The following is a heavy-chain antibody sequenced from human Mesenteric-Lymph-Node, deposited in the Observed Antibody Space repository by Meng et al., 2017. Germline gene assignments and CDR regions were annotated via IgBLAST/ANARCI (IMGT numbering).Heavy chain of an antibody. Sequence: SETLSLTCTVSGDSISNYYWSWIRLPPGKGLEWIGRIYTSGSTNYNPSLKSRVTMSVDTSKNQFSLKLSSVTAADTAVYYCARHYYDSSGYQLSLFDPWGQGTLVTVSS. V-gene: IGHV4-4*07. CDR3: ARHYYDSSGYQLSLFDP. J-gene: IGHJ5*02. D-gene: IGHD3-22*01. CDR2: IYTSGST. CDR1: GDSISNYY.